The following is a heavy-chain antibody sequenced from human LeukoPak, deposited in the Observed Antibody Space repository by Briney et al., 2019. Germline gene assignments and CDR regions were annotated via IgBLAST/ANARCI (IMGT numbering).Heavy chain of an antibody. Sequence: GASVKVSCKASGYIFTKYVVHWVRQAPGQRPDWMGWIKAGNGDTKYPQNFQGRLTITRDTSASTVYMELSSLTSEDTALYYCARDDCGDTCYPGGYWGQGTLVTVSS. CDR2: IKAGNGDT. CDR3: ARDDCGDTCYPGGY. J-gene: IGHJ4*02. D-gene: IGHD2-21*01. V-gene: IGHV1-3*01. CDR1: GYIFTKYV.